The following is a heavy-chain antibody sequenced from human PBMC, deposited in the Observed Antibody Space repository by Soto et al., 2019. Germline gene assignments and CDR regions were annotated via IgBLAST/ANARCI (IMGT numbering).Heavy chain of an antibody. CDR3: ARGLRGSYLEYYFDY. CDR2: INHSGST. V-gene: IGHV4-34*01. Sequence: QVQLQQWGAGLLKPSETLSLTCAVYGGSFSGYYWSWIRQPPGKGLEWIGEINHSGSTNYNPSLKSRVTISVDTYKNQFSLKLSSVTAADTAVYYCARGLRGSYLEYYFDYWGQGTLVTVSS. J-gene: IGHJ4*02. CDR1: GGSFSGYY. D-gene: IGHD1-26*01.